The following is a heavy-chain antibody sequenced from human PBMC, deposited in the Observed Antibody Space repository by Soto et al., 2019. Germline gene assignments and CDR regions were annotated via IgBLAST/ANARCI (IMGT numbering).Heavy chain of an antibody. Sequence: PSETLSLTCTFSGGSISSGGYSWSWIRQHPGKCLEWIGYIYYSGSTYYNPSLKSRVTISVDTSKNQFSRKLSSVTAADTAMYYCARDRKTTAIVGMDVWGQGTTVTVSS. V-gene: IGHV4-31*03. J-gene: IGHJ6*02. CDR1: GGSISSGGYS. CDR2: IYYSGST. D-gene: IGHD4-17*01. CDR3: ARDRKTTAIVGMDV.